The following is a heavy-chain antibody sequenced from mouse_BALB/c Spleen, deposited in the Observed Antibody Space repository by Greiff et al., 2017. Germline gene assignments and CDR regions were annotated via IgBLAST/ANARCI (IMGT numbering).Heavy chain of an antibody. CDR1: GFTFSSFG. D-gene: IGHD2-4*01. CDR3: ARHEGDYGPWFAY. J-gene: IGHJ3*01. CDR2: ISNGGGST. Sequence: EVKLVESGGGLVQPGGSRKLSCAASGFTFSSFGMHWVRQAPEKGLEWVAYISNGGGSTYYPDTVKGRFTISRDNAKNTLYLQMSSLKSEDTAMYYCARHEGDYGPWFAYWGQGTLVTVSA. V-gene: IGHV5-12-2*01.